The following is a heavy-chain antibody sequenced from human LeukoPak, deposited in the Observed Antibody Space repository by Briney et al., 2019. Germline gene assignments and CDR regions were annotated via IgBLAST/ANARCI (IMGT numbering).Heavy chain of an antibody. D-gene: IGHD1-1*01. J-gene: IGHJ6*02. V-gene: IGHV3-30-3*01. CDR1: GFTFSSYA. CDR2: ISYDGSNK. CDR3: ARSRYNWNDQINYYYYGMGV. Sequence: GGSLRLSCAASGFTFSSYAMHWVRQAPGKGLEWVAVISYDGSNKYYADSAKGRFTISRDNSKNTLYLQMNSLRAEDTAVYYCARSRYNWNDQINYYYYGMGVWGQGTTVTVSS.